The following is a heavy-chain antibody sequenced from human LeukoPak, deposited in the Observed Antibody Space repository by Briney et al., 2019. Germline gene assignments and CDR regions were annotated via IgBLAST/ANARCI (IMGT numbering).Heavy chain of an antibody. Sequence: GESLKISCKGSGYSFTSYWIGWVRQMPGKGLERMGIIYPGDSDTRYSPSFQGQVTISADKSISTAYLQWSSLKASDTAMYYCARQIQGIVVVPAAETYYYYYMDVWGKGTTVTVSS. CDR1: GYSFTSYW. CDR2: IYPGDSDT. V-gene: IGHV5-51*01. CDR3: ARQIQGIVVVPAAETYYYYYMDV. D-gene: IGHD2-2*01. J-gene: IGHJ6*03.